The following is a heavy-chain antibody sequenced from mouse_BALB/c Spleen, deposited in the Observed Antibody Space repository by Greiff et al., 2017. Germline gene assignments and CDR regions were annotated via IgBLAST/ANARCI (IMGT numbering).Heavy chain of an antibody. D-gene: IGHD2-1*01. CDR1: GFTFSSYT. Sequence: EVKVVESGGGLVQPGGSLKLSCAASGFTFSSYTMSWVRQTPEKRLEWVAYISNGGGSTYYPDTVKGRFTISRDNAKNTLYLQMSSLKSEDTAMYYCARHLLPAWFAYWGQGTLVTVSA. CDR2: ISNGGGST. V-gene: IGHV5-12-2*01. J-gene: IGHJ3*01. CDR3: ARHLLPAWFAY.